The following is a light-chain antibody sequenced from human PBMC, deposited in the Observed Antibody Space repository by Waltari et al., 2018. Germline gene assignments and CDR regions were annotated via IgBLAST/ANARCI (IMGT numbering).Light chain of an antibody. Sequence: QSALPQPPSVSGSPGQSVTISCTGTRTDVGSYSRVSWYQQPPGSAPKVIIYEVNKRPSGVADRFSGSKSGNTASLTISGLQPEDEADYYCSSYTSSTTLVFGGGTSLTVL. CDR3: SSYTSSTTLV. V-gene: IGLV2-18*02. CDR2: EVN. J-gene: IGLJ3*02. CDR1: RTDVGSYSR.